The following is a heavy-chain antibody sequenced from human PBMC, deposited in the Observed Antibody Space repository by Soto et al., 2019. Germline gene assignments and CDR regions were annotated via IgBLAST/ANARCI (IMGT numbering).Heavy chain of an antibody. CDR1: GGSISSYY. D-gene: IGHD3-16*01. CDR2: AFYSGST. V-gene: IGHV4-59*01. Sequence: SETLSLTCTVSGGSISSYYWNWIRQSPGKGLEWIGYAFYSGSTKYSPSFKSRVTISVDTSKNQFSLNLRSVTAADTAVYYCEYSETYAWFDPWGQGTLVTVSS. J-gene: IGHJ5*02. CDR3: EYSETYAWFDP.